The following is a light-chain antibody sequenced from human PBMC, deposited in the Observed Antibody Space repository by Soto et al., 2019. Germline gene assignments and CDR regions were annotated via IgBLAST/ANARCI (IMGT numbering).Light chain of an antibody. V-gene: IGKV3-20*01. J-gene: IGKJ1*01. Sequence: EIALTQSPGTLSLSPGERATLSCRASQSVSSSYLAWYQQKPGQAPRLLIYGASNRATGIPDRFSGSGSGTDFTLTISRLEPEDFAVYYCQQYVSAPWTFGQGTKVEIK. CDR1: QSVSSSY. CDR3: QQYVSAPWT. CDR2: GAS.